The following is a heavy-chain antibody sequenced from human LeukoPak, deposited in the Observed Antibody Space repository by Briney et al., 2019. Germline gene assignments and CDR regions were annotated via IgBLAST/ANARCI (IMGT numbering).Heavy chain of an antibody. CDR2: INPNSGGT. D-gene: IGHD3-22*01. V-gene: IGHV1-2*02. Sequence: ASVKVSCKASGYTFTGYYMHWVRQAPGQGREWMGWINPNSGGTNYAQKFQGRVTMTRDTSISTAYMELSRLRSDDTAVYYCARPPPYYYDSSGYPFDYWGQGTLVTVSS. CDR1: GYTFTGYY. J-gene: IGHJ4*02. CDR3: ARPPPYYYDSSGYPFDY.